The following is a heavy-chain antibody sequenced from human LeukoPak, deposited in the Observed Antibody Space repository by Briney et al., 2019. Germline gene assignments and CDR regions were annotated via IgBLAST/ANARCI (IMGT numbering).Heavy chain of an antibody. Sequence: SETLSLTCTVSGYSISSGYYWGWIRQPPGKGLEWIGSIYHSGSTYYNPSLKSRVTISVDTSKNQFSLKLSSVTAADTAVYYCARYYSRSSWGEYYFDYWGQGTLVTVSS. CDR2: IYHSGST. CDR3: ARYYSRSSWGEYYFDY. D-gene: IGHD6-6*01. J-gene: IGHJ4*02. CDR1: GYSISSGYY. V-gene: IGHV4-38-2*02.